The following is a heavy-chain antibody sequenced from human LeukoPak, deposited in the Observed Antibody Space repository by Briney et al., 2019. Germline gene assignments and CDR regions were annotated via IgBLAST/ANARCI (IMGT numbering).Heavy chain of an antibody. CDR2: ISYDGSNK. Sequence: GRSLRLSCAASGFTFSSYAMHWVRQAPGKGLEWVAVISYDGSNKYYADSVKGRFTISRDNSKNTLYLQMNSLRAEDTAVYYCARGWGCFCVDCPRFLEWCSGDAFDIWGQGTMVTVSS. J-gene: IGHJ3*02. CDR1: GFTFSSYA. CDR3: ARGWGCFCVDCPRFLEWCSGDAFDI. V-gene: IGHV3-30-3*01. D-gene: IGHD3-3*01.